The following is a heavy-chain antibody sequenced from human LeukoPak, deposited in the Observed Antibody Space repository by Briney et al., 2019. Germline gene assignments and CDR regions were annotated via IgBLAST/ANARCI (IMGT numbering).Heavy chain of an antibody. CDR2: MNPNSGNT. CDR3: ARAHYYYDSSGYYFI. D-gene: IGHD3-22*01. Sequence: ASVKVSCKASGYTFTSYDINWGRQATGQGLEWMGWMNPNSGNTGYAQKFQGRVTMTRNTSIRTAYMELSRLRSEDTAVYYCARAHYYYDSSGYYFIWGQGTLVTVSS. J-gene: IGHJ4*02. CDR1: GYTFTSYD. V-gene: IGHV1-8*01.